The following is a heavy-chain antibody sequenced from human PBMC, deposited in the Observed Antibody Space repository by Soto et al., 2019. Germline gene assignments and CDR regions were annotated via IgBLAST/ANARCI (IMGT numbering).Heavy chain of an antibody. CDR1: GYTFTASY. Sequence: AASVKVSCKASGYTFTASYMHWVRQAPGQGLEWMGIIDPSGGSTSNSQKFQGRVTMTRDTSTSTVYMELNSLRSEDTAVFYCARDSGHYYRSDAFDIWGQGTMVTVSS. J-gene: IGHJ3*02. CDR3: ARDSGHYYRSDAFDI. D-gene: IGHD1-26*01. CDR2: IDPSGGST. V-gene: IGHV1-46*01.